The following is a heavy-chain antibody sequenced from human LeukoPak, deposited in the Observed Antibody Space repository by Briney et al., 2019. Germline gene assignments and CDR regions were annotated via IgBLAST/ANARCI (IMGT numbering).Heavy chain of an antibody. D-gene: IGHD3-22*01. V-gene: IGHV3-23*01. CDR2: ISGSGGST. CDR1: GFTFSSYA. Sequence: GGSLRLSCAASGFTFSSYAMSWVRQAPGKGLEWVSAISGSGGSTYYADSVKGRFTISRGNSKNTLYPQMNSLRAEDTAVYYCAKGCTMILVGDRFDPWGQGTLVTVSS. J-gene: IGHJ5*02. CDR3: AKGCTMILVGDRFDP.